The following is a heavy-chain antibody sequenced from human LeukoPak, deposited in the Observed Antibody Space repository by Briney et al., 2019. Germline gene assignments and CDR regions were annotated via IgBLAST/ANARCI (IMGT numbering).Heavy chain of an antibody. CDR1: GYTFTSYG. Sequence: ASVKVSCKASGYTFTSYGIIWVRQAPGQGLEWMGWISAYNGNTNYAQKLQGRVTMTTDTSTSTAYMELRSLRSDDTAVYYCARGSESSWYSRKGWFDPWGQGTLVTVSS. D-gene: IGHD6-13*01. CDR3: ARGSESSWYSRKGWFDP. CDR2: ISAYNGNT. V-gene: IGHV1-18*01. J-gene: IGHJ5*02.